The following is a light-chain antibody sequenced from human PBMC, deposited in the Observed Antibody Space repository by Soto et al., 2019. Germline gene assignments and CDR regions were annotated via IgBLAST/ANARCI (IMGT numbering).Light chain of an antibody. V-gene: IGKV3-15*01. CDR1: QSVSSN. J-gene: IGKJ4*01. CDR3: HQYNTWLT. CDR2: GAS. Sequence: EIVMTQSPATLSVSPGERATLSCRASQSVSSNLAWYQQKPGQAPRLLIYGASTRATGIPARFSGSGSGTEFILTFIGLQSEDFAFYYVHQYNTWLTFGGGPKVDIK.